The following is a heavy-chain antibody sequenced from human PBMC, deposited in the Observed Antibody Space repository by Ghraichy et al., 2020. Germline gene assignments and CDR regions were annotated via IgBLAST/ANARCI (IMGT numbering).Heavy chain of an antibody. Sequence: LSLTCAASGFTFSSYWMSWVRQAPGKGLEWVANIKQDGSEKYYVDSVKGRFTISRDNAKNSLYLQMNSLRADDTAVYYCARGSNYPFTNYYYYYYMDVWGKGTTVTVSS. CDR2: IKQDGSEK. CDR3: ARGSNYPFTNYYYYYYMDV. J-gene: IGHJ6*03. V-gene: IGHV3-7*03. D-gene: IGHD4-11*01. CDR1: GFTFSSYW.